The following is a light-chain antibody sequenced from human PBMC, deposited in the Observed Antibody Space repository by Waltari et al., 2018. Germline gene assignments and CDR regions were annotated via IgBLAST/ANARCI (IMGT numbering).Light chain of an antibody. CDR1: SLRSYY. CDR2: DKN. Sequence: SSELTQDPAVSVAMGQTVRIPCQGDSLRSYYAIWYQQRPGQAPILVMYDKNNRPAGVPDRFSGSSSHNTASLTITGAQAEDEASYYCHSRDASGVAGSFGGGTKLTVL. V-gene: IGLV3-19*01. J-gene: IGLJ2*01. CDR3: HSRDASGVAGS.